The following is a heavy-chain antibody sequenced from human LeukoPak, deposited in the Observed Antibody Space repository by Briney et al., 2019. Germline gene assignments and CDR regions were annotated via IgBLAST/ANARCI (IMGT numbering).Heavy chain of an antibody. CDR3: AREEGSSSWYVYFDY. V-gene: IGHV4-30-4*08. CDR2: IYYSGST. Sequence: SETLSLTCTVSGGSISSGDYYWSWIRQPPGKGLEWIGYIYYSGSTYYNPSLKSRVTISVDTSKNQFSLKLSSVTAADTAVYYCAREEGSSSWYVYFDYWGQGALVTVSS. D-gene: IGHD6-13*01. CDR1: GGSISSGDYY. J-gene: IGHJ4*02.